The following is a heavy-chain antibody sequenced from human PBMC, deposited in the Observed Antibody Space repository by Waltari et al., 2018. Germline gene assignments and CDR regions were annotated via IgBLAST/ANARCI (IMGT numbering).Heavy chain of an antibody. CDR2: IYHSGST. CDR3: ARSVRDTGATRSYYMDV. D-gene: IGHD1-26*01. V-gene: IGHV4-38-2*01. CDR1: GYSISSGSY. Sequence: QVQLQESGPGLVKPSETLSLTCAVSGYSISSGSYWGWIRQPPGKGLEWIGSIYHSGSTYYNPSLKSRVTISVDTSKNQFSLKLSSVTAADTAVYYCARSVRDTGATRSYYMDVWGKGTTVTVSS. J-gene: IGHJ6*03.